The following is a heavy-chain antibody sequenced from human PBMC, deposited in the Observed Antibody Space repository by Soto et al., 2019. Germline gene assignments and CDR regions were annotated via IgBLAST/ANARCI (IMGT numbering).Heavy chain of an antibody. CDR3: ARTYYTPSIKIRVTISVDTSKSPFSLKLSSVTAADTAVYYCARSGKFLNYDILTGYPYYYYGMDV. CDR1: GGTFSSYA. D-gene: IGHD2-21*02. CDR2: IIPIFGTA. V-gene: IGHV1-69*13. J-gene: IGHJ6*02. Sequence: ASVKVSCKASGGTFSSYAISWVRQAPGQGLEWMGGIIPIFGTANYAQKFQGRVTITADESTSTAYMELSSLRSEDTAVYYCARTYYTPSIKIRVTISVDTSKSPFSLKLSSVTAADTAVYYCARSGKFLNYDILTGYPYYYYGMDVWGQGTTVTVSS.